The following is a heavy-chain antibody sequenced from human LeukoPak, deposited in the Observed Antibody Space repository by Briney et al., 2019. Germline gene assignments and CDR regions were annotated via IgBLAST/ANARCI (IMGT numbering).Heavy chain of an antibody. V-gene: IGHV4-39*01. J-gene: IGHJ4*02. CDR3: ARHLTTYYYDSSGSYP. D-gene: IGHD3-22*01. CDR2: IYYSGST. CDR1: GGSISSSIYY. Sequence: KTSETLSLACTVSGGSISSSIYYWGWIRQPPGKGLEWIGTIYYSGSTYYNPSLKSRVTISVDTSKNQFSLKLSSVTAADTAVYYCARHLTTYYYDSSGSYPWSQGTLVTVSS.